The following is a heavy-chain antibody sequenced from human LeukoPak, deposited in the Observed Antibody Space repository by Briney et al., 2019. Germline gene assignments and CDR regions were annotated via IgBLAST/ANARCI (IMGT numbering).Heavy chain of an antibody. V-gene: IGHV3-30*02. Sequence: GGSLRLSCAASGFTFSSYGMHWVRQAPGKGLEWVAFIRYDGSNKYYADSVKGRFTISRDNSKNTLYLQMNSLRAEDTAVYYCAKDQTIFGDYYFDYWGQGTLVTVSS. CDR1: GFTFSSYG. D-gene: IGHD3-3*01. J-gene: IGHJ4*02. CDR2: IRYDGSNK. CDR3: AKDQTIFGDYYFDY.